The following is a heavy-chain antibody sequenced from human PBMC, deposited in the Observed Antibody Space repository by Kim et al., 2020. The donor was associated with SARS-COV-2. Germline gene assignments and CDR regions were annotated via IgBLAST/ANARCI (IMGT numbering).Heavy chain of an antibody. Sequence: SETLSLTCTVSGYSISSGYYWGWIRQPPGKGLEWIGSIYHSGSTYYNPSLKSRVTISVDTSKNQFSLKLSSVTAADTAVSYCARAVDTAMPTDYWGQGTLVTVSS. CDR2: IYHSGST. CDR1: GYSISSGYY. D-gene: IGHD5-18*01. CDR3: ARAVDTAMPTDY. J-gene: IGHJ4*02. V-gene: IGHV4-38-2*02.